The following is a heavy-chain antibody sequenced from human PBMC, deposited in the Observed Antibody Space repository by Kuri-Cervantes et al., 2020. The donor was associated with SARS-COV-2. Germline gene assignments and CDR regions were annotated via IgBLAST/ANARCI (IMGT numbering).Heavy chain of an antibody. CDR3: ATTLVGARNY. CDR1: GFTFSSYS. Sequence: GESLKISCTASGFTFSSYSMNWVRQAPGKGLERVSSISSSSSYIYYADSVKGRFTISRDNAKNSLYLQMNSLRAEDTAVYYCATTLVGARNYWGQGTLVTVSS. J-gene: IGHJ4*02. CDR2: ISSSSSYI. D-gene: IGHD1-26*01. V-gene: IGHV3-21*01.